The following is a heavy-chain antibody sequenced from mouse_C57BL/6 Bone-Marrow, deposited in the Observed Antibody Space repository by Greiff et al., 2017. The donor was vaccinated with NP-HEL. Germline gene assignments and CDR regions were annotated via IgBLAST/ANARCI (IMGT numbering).Heavy chain of an antibody. D-gene: IGHD4-1*01. V-gene: IGHV1-82*01. CDR3: ARYLSWDEGDY. CDR2: IYPGDGDT. CDR1: GYAFSSSW. Sequence: QVQLKESGPELVKPGASVKISCKASGYAFSSSWMNWVKQRPGKGLEWIGRIYPGDGDTNYNGKFKGKATLTADKSSSTAYMQLSSLTSEDSAVYFCARYLSWDEGDYWGQGTTLTVSS. J-gene: IGHJ2*01.